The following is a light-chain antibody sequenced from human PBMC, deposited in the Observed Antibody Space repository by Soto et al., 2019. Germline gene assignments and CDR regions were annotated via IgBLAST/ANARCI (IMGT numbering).Light chain of an antibody. CDR3: EQYNNWGT. J-gene: IGKJ1*01. CDR2: GAS. V-gene: IGKV3-15*01. Sequence: EIVMTQSPATLSVSPGERATLSCRASKSVSSNLARYQQKPGQAPRILIYGASTRATGIPARFSGSGSGTEFTLTISSLQSEDFAVYYCEQYNNWGTFGQGTKVEIK. CDR1: KSVSSN.